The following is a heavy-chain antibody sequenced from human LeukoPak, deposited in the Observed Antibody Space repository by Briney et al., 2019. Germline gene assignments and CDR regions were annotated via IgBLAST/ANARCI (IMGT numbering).Heavy chain of an antibody. CDR1: GGSISSSSYY. Sequence: SETLSLTCTVSGGSISSSSYYWGWIRQPPGKGLEWIGSIFYSGSAYYNPSLKSRVTMSVDTSKNQFSLKLSSVTAADTAVYYCARHDAYYYDSSGYFSYWGQGTLVTVSS. CDR2: IFYSGSA. CDR3: ARHDAYYYDSSGYFSY. D-gene: IGHD3-22*01. J-gene: IGHJ4*02. V-gene: IGHV4-39*01.